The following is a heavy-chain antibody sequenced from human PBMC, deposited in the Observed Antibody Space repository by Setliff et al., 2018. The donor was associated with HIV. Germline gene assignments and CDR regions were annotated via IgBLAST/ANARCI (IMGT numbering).Heavy chain of an antibody. Sequence: SETLSLTCTVSGGSISSSSYYWNWFRQYPGKGLEWIGYIHYTGTTNQNPSLRSLITISLDTSKNQFSLKLSSVTAADTAVYYCARQGSLCPDCYLDSWGQGTLVTVSS. CDR3: ARQGSLCPDCYLDS. V-gene: IGHV4-31*01. J-gene: IGHJ4*02. CDR2: IHYTGTT. CDR1: GGSISSSSYY. D-gene: IGHD2-21*01.